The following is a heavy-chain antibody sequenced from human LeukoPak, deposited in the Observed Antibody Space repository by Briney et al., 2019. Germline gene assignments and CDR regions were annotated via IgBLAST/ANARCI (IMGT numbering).Heavy chain of an antibody. CDR2: IIPIFGTA. V-gene: IGHV1-69*13. Sequence: ASVKVSCKASGGTFSSYAISWVRQAPGQGLEWMGGIIPIFGTANYAQKFQGRVTITADESTSTAYMELSSLRSEDTAVYYCARSLGYCSSTSCYGGYYFDDWGQGTLVTVSS. CDR3: ARSLGYCSSTSCYGGYYFDD. CDR1: GGTFSSYA. J-gene: IGHJ4*02. D-gene: IGHD2-2*01.